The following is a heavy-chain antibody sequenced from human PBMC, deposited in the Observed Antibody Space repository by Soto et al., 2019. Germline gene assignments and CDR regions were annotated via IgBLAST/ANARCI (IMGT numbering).Heavy chain of an antibody. D-gene: IGHD6-19*01. J-gene: IGHJ6*02. V-gene: IGHV5-51*01. CDR3: ARHNIGSGWYGGASTGPLKVYYYGMDV. Sequence: GESLKISCNGSGYSFTSYWIGWVRQMPGKGLEWMGIIHPGDSDTRYSPSFQGQVTISADKSISIAYLQWSSLKASDTAMYYCARHNIGSGWYGGASTGPLKVYYYGMDVLGQGTTVTVSS. CDR2: IHPGDSDT. CDR1: GYSFTSYW.